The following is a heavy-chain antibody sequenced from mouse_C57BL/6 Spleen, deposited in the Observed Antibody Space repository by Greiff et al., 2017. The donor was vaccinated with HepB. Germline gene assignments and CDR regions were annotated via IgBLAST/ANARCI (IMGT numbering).Heavy chain of an antibody. Sequence: QVQLQQSGAELARPGASVKLSCKASGYTFTSYGISWVKQRTGQGLEWIGEIYPRSGNTYYNEKFKGKATLTADKSSSTAYMELRSLTSEDSAVYFCAREGKGYAMDYWGQGTSVTVSA. J-gene: IGHJ4*01. D-gene: IGHD2-1*01. CDR2: IYPRSGNT. CDR1: GYTFTSYG. V-gene: IGHV1-81*01. CDR3: AREGKGYAMDY.